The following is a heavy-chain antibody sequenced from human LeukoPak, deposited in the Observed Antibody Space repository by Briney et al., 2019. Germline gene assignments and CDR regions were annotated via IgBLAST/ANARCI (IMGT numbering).Heavy chain of an antibody. Sequence: SETLSLTCTVPGGSISSSSYYWGWIRQPPGKGLEWIGSIYYSGSTYYNPSLKSRVTISVDTSKNQFSLKLSSVTAADTAVYYCARAIGDLYYYYYYYMDVWGKGTTVTVSS. CDR2: IYYSGST. CDR3: ARAIGDLYYYYYYYMDV. D-gene: IGHD2-21*02. CDR1: GGSISSSSYY. J-gene: IGHJ6*03. V-gene: IGHV4-39*07.